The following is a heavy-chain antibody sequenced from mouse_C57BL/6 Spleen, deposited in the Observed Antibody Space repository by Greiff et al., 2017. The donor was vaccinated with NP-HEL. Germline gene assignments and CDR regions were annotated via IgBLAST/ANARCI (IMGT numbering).Heavy chain of an antibody. V-gene: IGHV1-18*01. CDR1: GYTFTDYN. CDR2: INPNNGGT. CDR3: ARRLMITTYYFDY. J-gene: IGHJ2*01. D-gene: IGHD2-4*01. Sequence: EVQLQQSGPELVKPGASVKIPCKASGYTFTDYNMDWVKQSHGKSLEWIGDINPNNGGTIYNQKFKGKATLTVDKSSSTAYMELRSLTSEDTAVYYCARRLMITTYYFDYWGQGTTLTVSS.